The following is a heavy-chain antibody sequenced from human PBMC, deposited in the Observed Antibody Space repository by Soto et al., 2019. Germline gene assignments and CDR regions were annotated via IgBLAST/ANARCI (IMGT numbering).Heavy chain of an antibody. Sequence: GGSLRLSCAASGFTLSSYAMHWVRQAPGKGLEWVAVISYDGSNKYYADSVKGRFTISRDNSKNTLYLQMNSLRAEDTAVYYCAREVVPAADYYYYGMDVWGQGTTVTVSS. CDR1: GFTLSSYA. CDR2: ISYDGSNK. V-gene: IGHV3-30-3*01. J-gene: IGHJ6*02. D-gene: IGHD2-2*01. CDR3: AREVVPAADYYYYGMDV.